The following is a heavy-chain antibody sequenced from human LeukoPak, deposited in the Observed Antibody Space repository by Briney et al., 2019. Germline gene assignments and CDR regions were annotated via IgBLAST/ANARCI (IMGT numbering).Heavy chain of an antibody. CDR1: GGSISSGDYY. J-gene: IGHJ4*02. D-gene: IGHD6-19*01. CDR2: IYYSGST. CDR3: ASLGAVAGYYFDY. V-gene: IGHV4-30-4*01. Sequence: SETLSLTCTVSGGSISSGDYYWSWIRQPPGKGLEWIGYIYYSGSTYYNPSLKSRVTISVDTSKNQFSLKLSSVTAADTAVYYCASLGAVAGYYFDYWGQGTLVTVSS.